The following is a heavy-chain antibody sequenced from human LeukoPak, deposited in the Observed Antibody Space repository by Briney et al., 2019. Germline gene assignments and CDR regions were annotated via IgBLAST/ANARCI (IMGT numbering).Heavy chain of an antibody. Sequence: SGGSLRLSCAASGFTFSSYWMHWVRQAPGKGLVWVSRINSDGSSTSYADSVKGRFTISRDNAKNTLYLQMNSLRAEDTAVYYCARDPRGSWERFGFDFWGQGTLVTVSS. CDR3: ARDPRGSWERFGFDF. CDR2: INSDGSST. J-gene: IGHJ4*02. D-gene: IGHD1-26*01. CDR1: GFTFSSYW. V-gene: IGHV3-74*01.